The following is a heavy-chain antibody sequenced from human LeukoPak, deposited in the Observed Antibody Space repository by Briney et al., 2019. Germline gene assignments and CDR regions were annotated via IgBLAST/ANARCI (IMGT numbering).Heavy chain of an antibody. CDR1: GGTFSSYA. J-gene: IGHJ4*02. V-gene: IGHV1-69*05. CDR3: ARTALRGNYDSSGYYYGHIDY. D-gene: IGHD3-22*01. CDR2: IIPIFGTA. Sequence: ASVKVSCKASGGTFSSYAISWVRQAPGQGLEWMGGIIPIFGTANYAQKFQGRVTITTDESTSTAYMELSSLRSEDTAVYYCARTALRGNYDSSGYYYGHIDYWGQGTLVTVSS.